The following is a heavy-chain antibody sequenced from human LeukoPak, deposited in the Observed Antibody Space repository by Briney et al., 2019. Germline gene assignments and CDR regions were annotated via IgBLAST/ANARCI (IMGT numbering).Heavy chain of an antibody. J-gene: IGHJ5*02. CDR3: ALIGGAAAGTKYWFDP. Sequence: ASVKVSCKVSGYTLTELSMHWVRQAPGKGLEWMGGFDPEDGETIYAQKFQGRVTMTEDTSTDTAYMELSSLRSEDTAVYYCALIGGAAAGTKYWFDPWGQGTLVTVSS. CDR1: GYTLTELS. D-gene: IGHD6-13*01. V-gene: IGHV1-24*01. CDR2: FDPEDGET.